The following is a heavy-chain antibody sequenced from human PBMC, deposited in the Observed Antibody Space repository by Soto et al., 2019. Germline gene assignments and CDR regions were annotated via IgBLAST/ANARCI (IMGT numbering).Heavy chain of an antibody. CDR1: GFSRSSSGVG. J-gene: IGHJ5*02. Sequence: GSGPTLVNPTQTLTLTCSFFGFSRSSSGVGVAWIRQPPGKALEWLALLSWDGDKYYSPSLKTGLSISKDTSENHVVLTLTNVDPVDTGNYIWAHRPSDYIWGSYLTWGQVIVVTVSS. CDR3: AHRPSDYIWGSYLT. D-gene: IGHD3-16*02. V-gene: IGHV2-5*02. CDR2: LSWDGDK.